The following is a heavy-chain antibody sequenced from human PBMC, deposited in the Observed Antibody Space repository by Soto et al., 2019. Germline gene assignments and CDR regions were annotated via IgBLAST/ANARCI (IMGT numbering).Heavy chain of an antibody. Sequence: PSETLSLTCAVSGGSISSGGYYWSWIRQPPGKGLEWIGYIDYSGSTYYNPSLKSRVTISVDTSKNQFSLKLSSVTAADTAVYYCARGGRTIFGRYFDYWGQGTLVTVSS. V-gene: IGHV4-30-4*01. J-gene: IGHJ4*02. CDR3: ARGGRTIFGRYFDY. CDR1: GGSISSGGYY. CDR2: IDYSGST. D-gene: IGHD3-3*01.